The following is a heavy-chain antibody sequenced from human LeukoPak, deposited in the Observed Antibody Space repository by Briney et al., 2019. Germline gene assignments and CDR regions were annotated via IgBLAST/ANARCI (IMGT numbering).Heavy chain of an antibody. D-gene: IGHD3-10*01. CDR2: INPSSGGT. CDR1: GHTFTGYY. Sequence: GASVKVSCKVSGHTFTGYYLHWVRQAPGQGLEWMGRINPSSGGTNYAQKFQGRVTMTRDTSINTAYMDLSSLRSDDTAVYYCARGPSGSDYWGQGTLVTVSS. J-gene: IGHJ4*02. V-gene: IGHV1-2*06. CDR3: ARGPSGSDY.